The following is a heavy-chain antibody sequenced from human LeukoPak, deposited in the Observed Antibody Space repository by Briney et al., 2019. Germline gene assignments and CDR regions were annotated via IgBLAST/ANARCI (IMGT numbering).Heavy chain of an antibody. J-gene: IGHJ4*02. Sequence: GGSLRLSCAASGFTVSSIYMNWVRQAPGKGLEWVSVLYGGGTTYYTDSVKDRFTISRDNSKNTPYLQLSSLRVEDTAVYYCARGATGAAGIFEYWGQGTLVTVSS. V-gene: IGHV3-66*01. CDR1: GFTVSSIY. D-gene: IGHD6-13*01. CDR3: ARGATGAAGIFEY. CDR2: LYGGGTT.